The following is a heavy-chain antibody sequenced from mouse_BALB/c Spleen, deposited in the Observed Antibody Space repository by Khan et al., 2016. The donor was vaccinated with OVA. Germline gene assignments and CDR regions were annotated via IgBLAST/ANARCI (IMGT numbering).Heavy chain of an antibody. CDR1: GYTFTEYT. J-gene: IGHJ4*01. V-gene: IGHV1-26*01. CDR3: ARDAGRY. Sequence: EVQLQQSGPELVKPGASVKISCKTSGYTFTEYTLHWVKQSHGKSLEWIGVINPKNGVTSYNQKFKGKATLTVDKSYNTAYMEFRSLTSEESAVYYCARDAGRYWGQGTSVTVSS. CDR2: INPKNGVT. D-gene: IGHD3-3*01.